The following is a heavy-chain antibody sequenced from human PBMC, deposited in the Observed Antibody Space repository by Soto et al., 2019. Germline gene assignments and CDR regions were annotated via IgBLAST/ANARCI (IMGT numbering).Heavy chain of an antibody. CDR3: ARGPGYYFDY. Sequence: PGGSLRHSCAASGCTFSSYAMHWVRQAPGKGLEYVSAISSNGGSTYYANSVKGRFTISRDNSKNTLYLQMGSLRAEDMAVYYCARGPGYYFDYWGQGTLVTVSS. CDR2: ISSNGGST. CDR1: GCTFSSYA. V-gene: IGHV3-64*01. J-gene: IGHJ4*02.